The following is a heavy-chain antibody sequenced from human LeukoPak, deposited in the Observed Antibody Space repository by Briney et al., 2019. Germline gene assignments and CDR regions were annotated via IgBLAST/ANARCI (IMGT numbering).Heavy chain of an antibody. D-gene: IGHD2/OR15-2a*01. Sequence: KPGGSLRLSRAASGFTFSSYSMNWVRQAPGKGLEWVSSISSSSYIYYADSVKGRFTISRDNAKNSLYLQMNSLRAEDTAVYYCARDRISGEYYFDYWGQGTLVTVSS. J-gene: IGHJ4*02. V-gene: IGHV3-21*01. CDR1: GFTFSSYS. CDR2: ISSSSYI. CDR3: ARDRISGEYYFDY.